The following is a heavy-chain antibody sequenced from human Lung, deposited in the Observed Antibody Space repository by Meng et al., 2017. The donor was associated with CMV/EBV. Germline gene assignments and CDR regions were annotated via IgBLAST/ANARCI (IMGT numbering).Heavy chain of an antibody. Sequence: GESXKISCAASGFTFSRYSMNWVRQAPGKGLEWVSSIRSSSRYIYYTDSVKGRFTISTDNAKTSPYLQMNSLRAEDTAVYYCAREREELITTFGVATSSHYGMDVGXQGTXVTVSS. V-gene: IGHV3-21*01. J-gene: IGHJ6*02. D-gene: IGHD3-3*01. CDR2: IRSSSRYI. CDR3: AREREELITTFGVATSSHYGMDV. CDR1: GFTFSRYS.